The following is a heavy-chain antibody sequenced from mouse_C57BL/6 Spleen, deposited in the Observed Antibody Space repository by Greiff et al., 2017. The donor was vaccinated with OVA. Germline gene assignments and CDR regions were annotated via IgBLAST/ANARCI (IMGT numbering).Heavy chain of an antibody. CDR3: ARVEGCYPYDD. CDR1: GYTFTSYT. J-gene: IGHJ2*01. CDR2: INPSSGYT. Sequence: QVQLQQSGAELARPGASVKMSCKASGYTFTSYTMHWVKQRPGQGLEWIGYINPSSGYTKYNQKFKDKATLTADKSSSTAYMQLSSLTSEDSAVDYCARVEGCYPYDDWGKGTTLTVSS. D-gene: IGHD1-1*02. V-gene: IGHV1-4*01.